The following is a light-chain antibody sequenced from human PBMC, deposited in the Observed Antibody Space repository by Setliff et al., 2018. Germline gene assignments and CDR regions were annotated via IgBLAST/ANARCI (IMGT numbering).Light chain of an antibody. CDR3: SSYEGGNNYV. Sequence: QSALAQPASVSGSPGQSITISCTGPSSDIGGYNYVSWYQQRPGKAPKLMIYEVSKRPSGVPDRFSGSKSGNTASLTISGLQPEDEADYYCSSYEGGNNYVFGSGTKVTVL. J-gene: IGLJ1*01. CDR2: EVS. V-gene: IGLV2-8*01. CDR1: SSDIGGYNY.